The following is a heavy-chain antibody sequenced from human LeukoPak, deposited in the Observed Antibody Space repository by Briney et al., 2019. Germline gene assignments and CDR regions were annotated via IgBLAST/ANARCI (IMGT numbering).Heavy chain of an antibody. J-gene: IGHJ4*02. CDR2: ISGSGGST. CDR3: AKLYYSGRYGPSDY. CDR1: GFTFSSYA. D-gene: IGHD1-26*01. V-gene: IGHV3-23*01. Sequence: GGSLRLSCAAAGFTFSSYAMSWVRQAPGKGLEWVSAISGSGGSTYYADSVKGRFTISRDNSKNTLYLQMNSLRAEDTAVYYCAKLYYSGRYGPSDYWGQGTLVTVSS.